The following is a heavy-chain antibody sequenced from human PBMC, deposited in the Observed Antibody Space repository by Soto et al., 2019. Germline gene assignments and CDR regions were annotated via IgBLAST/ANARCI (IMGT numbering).Heavy chain of an antibody. CDR2: MNPNSGNT. Sequence: ASVKVTCKACGYTFTRYDINWVRQATGQGLEWMGWMNPNSGNTGYAQKFQGRVTMTRNTSISTAYMELSSLRSEDTAVYYFARGVCVVVVAPRQELAPWAQGTLVPVSS. D-gene: IGHD2-15*01. CDR1: GYTFTRYD. J-gene: IGHJ5*02. V-gene: IGHV1-8*01. CDR3: ARGVCVVVVAPRQELAP.